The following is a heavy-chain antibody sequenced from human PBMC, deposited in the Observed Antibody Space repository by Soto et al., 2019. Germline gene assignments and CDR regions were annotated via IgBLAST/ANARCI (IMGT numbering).Heavy chain of an antibody. Sequence: SETLSLTCAVYGGSFSGYYWSWIRQPPGKGLEWIGEINHSGSTNYNPSLKSRVTISVDTSKNQFSLKLSSVTAADTAVYYCARGRAFRVLGYWGQGTLVTVSS. V-gene: IGHV4-34*01. CDR2: INHSGST. D-gene: IGHD3-16*01. CDR1: GGSFSGYY. CDR3: ARGRAFRVLGY. J-gene: IGHJ4*02.